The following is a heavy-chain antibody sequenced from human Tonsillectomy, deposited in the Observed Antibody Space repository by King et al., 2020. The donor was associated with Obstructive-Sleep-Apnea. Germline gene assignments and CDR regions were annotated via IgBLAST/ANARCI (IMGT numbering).Heavy chain of an antibody. CDR3: ARVRTYYYDSSGYPIYYFDY. CDR2: IYYSGST. Sequence: VQLQESGPGLVKPSETLSLTCTVSGGSISSYYWSWIRQPPGKGLEWIGYIYYSGSTNYNPSLKSRVTISVETSKNQFSLTLSSVTAADTAVYYCARVRTYYYDSSGYPIYYFDYWGQGTLVTVSS. CDR1: GGSISSYY. J-gene: IGHJ4*02. D-gene: IGHD3-22*01. V-gene: IGHV4-59*01.